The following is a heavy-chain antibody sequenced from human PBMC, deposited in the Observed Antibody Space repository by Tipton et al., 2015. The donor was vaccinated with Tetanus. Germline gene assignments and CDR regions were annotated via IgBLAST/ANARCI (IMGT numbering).Heavy chain of an antibody. J-gene: IGHJ5*02. Sequence: QLVQSGAEVKKPGASVKVSCKASGYTFTSYAMHWVRQAPGQRLEWMGWINAGNGNTKYSQKFQGRVTITRDTSASTAYMELSSLRSEDTAVYYCARDKYCSGGSCYEDWFDPWGQGTLVTVSS. V-gene: IGHV1-3*01. CDR1: GYTFTSYA. D-gene: IGHD2-15*01. CDR3: ARDKYCSGGSCYEDWFDP. CDR2: INAGNGNT.